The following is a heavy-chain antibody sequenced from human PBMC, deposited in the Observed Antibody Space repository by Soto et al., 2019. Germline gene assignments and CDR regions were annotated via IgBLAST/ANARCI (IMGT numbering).Heavy chain of an antibody. J-gene: IGHJ4*02. CDR2: ISDDGSTA. D-gene: IGHD1-1*01. CDR1: GFTFSAYW. Sequence: GGSLRLSCSVSGFTFSAYWMHWVRQVPGKGLTWVSRISDDGSTATYADSVKGRFVISRDNAKNSLYLEMNTLRADDSGLYYCARGPRVSSTGTGAHWGRGTLVTVS. CDR3: ARGPRVSSTGTGAH. V-gene: IGHV3-74*01.